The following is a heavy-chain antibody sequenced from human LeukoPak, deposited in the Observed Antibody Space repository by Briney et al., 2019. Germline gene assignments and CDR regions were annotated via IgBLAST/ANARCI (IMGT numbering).Heavy chain of an antibody. V-gene: IGHV3-30*02. CDR2: IRYDGSNK. CDR1: GFTFSSYG. J-gene: IGHJ4*02. Sequence: PGGSLRLSCAASGFTFSSYGMHWVRQAPGKGLEWVAFIRYDGSNKYYADSVKGRFTISRDNSKNTVFLQMNSLRVEDSAVYYCARYFLSGSYYHLQHWGQGTLVAVSS. D-gene: IGHD1-26*01. CDR3: ARYFLSGSYYHLQH.